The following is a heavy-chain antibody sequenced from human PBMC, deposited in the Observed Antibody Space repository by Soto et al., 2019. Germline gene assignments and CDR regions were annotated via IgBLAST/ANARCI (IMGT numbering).Heavy chain of an antibody. J-gene: IGHJ6*02. D-gene: IGHD6-19*01. CDR3: ARDSSGWGGYYYYGMDV. Sequence: ASVKVSCKASGYTFTSYGISWVRQAPGQVLEWMGWISAYNGNTNYAQKLQGRVTMTTDTSTSTAYMELRSLRSDDTAVYYCARDSSGWGGYYYYGMDVWGQGTTVTV. CDR2: ISAYNGNT. CDR1: GYTFTSYG. V-gene: IGHV1-18*01.